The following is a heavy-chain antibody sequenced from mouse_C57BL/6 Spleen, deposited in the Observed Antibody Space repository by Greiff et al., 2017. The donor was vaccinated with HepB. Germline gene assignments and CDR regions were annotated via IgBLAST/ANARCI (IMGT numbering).Heavy chain of an antibody. D-gene: IGHD2-2*01. CDR1: GYNIKDYY. V-gene: IGHV14-2*01. Sequence: VQLKESGAELVKPGASVKLSCTASGYNIKDYYMHWVKQRTEQGLEWIGRIDPEDGETKYAPKFQGKATITADTSSNTAYLQLSSLTSEDTAVYYCARSRGYDRGTGYAMDYWGQGTSVTVSS. J-gene: IGHJ4*01. CDR2: IDPEDGET. CDR3: ARSRGYDRGTGYAMDY.